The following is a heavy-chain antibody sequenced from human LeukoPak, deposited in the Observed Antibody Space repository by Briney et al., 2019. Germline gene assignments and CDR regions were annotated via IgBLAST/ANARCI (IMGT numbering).Heavy chain of an antibody. J-gene: IGHJ5*02. CDR1: GFTFSSYG. CDR2: IVGSGDTT. V-gene: IGHV3-23*01. D-gene: IGHD3-10*01. CDR3: ALNAYYSGMTT. Sequence: GGSLRLSCAASGFTFSSYGMHWVRQAPGKGLEWVSAIVGSGDTTYYADSVKGRFTISRDNSKNTVYVQMKSLRDEDTAVYYCALNAYYSGMTTWGQGTLVTVSS.